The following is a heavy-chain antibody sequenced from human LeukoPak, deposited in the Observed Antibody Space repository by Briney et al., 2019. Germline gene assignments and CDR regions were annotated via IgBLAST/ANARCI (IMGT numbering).Heavy chain of an antibody. CDR3: ARRLRYYDDSSGSHIPRGYFDH. D-gene: IGHD3-22*01. CDR1: GGSISSGSYY. Sequence: PSETLSLTCTVSGGSISSGSYYWSWIRQPAGKGLEWIGRIYTSGSTNYNPSLKSRVTISVDTSKNQFSLQLSSVTAADTAVYYCARRLRYYDDSSGSHIPRGYFDHWGQGPLVTVSS. V-gene: IGHV4-61*02. CDR2: IYTSGST. J-gene: IGHJ4*02.